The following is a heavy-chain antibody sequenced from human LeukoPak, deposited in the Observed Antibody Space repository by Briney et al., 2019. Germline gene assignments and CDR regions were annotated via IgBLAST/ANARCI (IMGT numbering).Heavy chain of an antibody. CDR3: AKAGYSNSWNDDLYNWFDP. D-gene: IGHD6-13*01. V-gene: IGHV3-23*01. J-gene: IGHJ5*02. CDR1: GFTFGSFS. CDR2: ISGSGETT. Sequence: PGGSLRLSCAASGFTFGSFSMSWVRQAPGKGLEWVSVISGSGETTFYADSVRGRFTISRDNSKNTLYLQMNSLRAEDTAVYYCAKAGYSNSWNDDLYNWFDPWGQGTLVTVSS.